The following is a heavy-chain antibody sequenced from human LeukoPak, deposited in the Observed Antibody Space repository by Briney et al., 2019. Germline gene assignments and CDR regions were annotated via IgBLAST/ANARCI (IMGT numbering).Heavy chain of an antibody. J-gene: IGHJ6*02. CDR1: GFTFSSYA. CDR3: AKDRSVVAAVYYYYGMDV. Sequence: PGGSLRLSCAASGFTFSSYAMSWVRQAPGKGLEWVSAISGSVGSTYYADSVKGRFTISRDNPKNTLYLQMNSLRAEDTAVYYCAKDRSVVAAVYYYYGMDVWGQGTTVTVSS. CDR2: ISGSVGST. D-gene: IGHD2-15*01. V-gene: IGHV3-23*01.